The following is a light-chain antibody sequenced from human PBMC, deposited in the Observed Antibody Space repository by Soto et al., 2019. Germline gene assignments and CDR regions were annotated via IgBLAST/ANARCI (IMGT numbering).Light chain of an antibody. J-gene: IGKJ2*01. V-gene: IGKV3-15*01. CDR2: DAS. CDR1: QSVRSN. CDR3: QQYNNWPPAT. Sequence: ETVMTQSPATLSVSPGERATLSCRASQSVRSNLAWYQQKPGQAPRLLIYDASTRATGIPARFSGSGSGTEFTLTISSLQPDDFALYSCQQYNNWPPATFGQGTKLEIK.